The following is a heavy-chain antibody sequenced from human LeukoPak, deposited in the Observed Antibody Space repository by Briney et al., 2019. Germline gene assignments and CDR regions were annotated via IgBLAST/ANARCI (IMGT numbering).Heavy chain of an antibody. CDR1: GYTFTGYY. CDR3: ARDRYGSGSQIDY. J-gene: IGHJ4*02. D-gene: IGHD3-10*01. V-gene: IGHV1-2*02. Sequence: AASVKVSCKASGYTFTGYYMHWVRQAPGQGLEWMGWINPNSGGTNYAQKFQGRVTMTRDTSISTAYMELSRLRSDDTAVYYCARDRYGSGSQIDYWGQGTLVTVSS. CDR2: INPNSGGT.